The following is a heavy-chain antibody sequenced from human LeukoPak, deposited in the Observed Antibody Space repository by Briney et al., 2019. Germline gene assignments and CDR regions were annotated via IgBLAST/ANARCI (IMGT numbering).Heavy chain of an antibody. Sequence: GGSLRLSCAASGFNFSDFWMGWVRQAPGKGLEWVANINQDGSENYYVDSVKGRFTISRDNAKKSLYLQMNSLRAEDTAVYYCTKGRSNHYWGQGTLVTVST. CDR1: GFNFSDFW. CDR3: TKGRSNHY. J-gene: IGHJ4*02. D-gene: IGHD3-10*01. CDR2: INQDGSEN. V-gene: IGHV3-7*01.